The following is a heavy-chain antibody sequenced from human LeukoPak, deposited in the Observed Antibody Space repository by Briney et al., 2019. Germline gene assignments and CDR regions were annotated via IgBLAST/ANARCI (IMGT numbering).Heavy chain of an antibody. Sequence: PGGSLRLSCAASGFTFSSYWMSWVRQAPGKGLEWVANIKQDGSEKYYVDSVKGRFTISRDNAKNSLYLQMSSLRAEDTAVYYCARGKYSSSWYYFDYWGQGTLVTVSS. D-gene: IGHD6-13*01. CDR3: ARGKYSSSWYYFDY. CDR1: GFTFSSYW. V-gene: IGHV3-7*03. CDR2: IKQDGSEK. J-gene: IGHJ4*02.